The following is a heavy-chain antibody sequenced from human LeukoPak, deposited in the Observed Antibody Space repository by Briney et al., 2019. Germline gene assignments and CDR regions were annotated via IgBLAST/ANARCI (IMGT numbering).Heavy chain of an antibody. Sequence: PGGSLRLSCAGSGFAFGTYGMSWVRQGPGQGLQWVSLLHNDGVTTYYADSVRGRFTISRDNSNNTLYLKMNIVRAEDTAVYYCAKHRGVHPPYYMDVWGKGTTVTVSS. CDR1: GFAFGTYG. J-gene: IGHJ6*03. CDR2: LHNDGVTT. D-gene: IGHD3-10*01. CDR3: AKHRGVHPPYYMDV. V-gene: IGHV3-23*01.